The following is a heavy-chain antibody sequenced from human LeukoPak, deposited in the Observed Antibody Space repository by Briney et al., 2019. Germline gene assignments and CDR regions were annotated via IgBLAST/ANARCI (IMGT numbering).Heavy chain of an antibody. J-gene: IGHJ5*02. CDR1: GGSISSSSSY. V-gene: IGHV4-39*07. Sequence: SETLSLTCTVSGGSISSSSSYWGWIRQPPGKGLEWIGSIYYSGSTYYNPSLKSRVTISVDKSKNQFSLKLSSVTAADTAVYYCARAGWEYDSSGHYLNWFDPWGQGTLVTVSS. CDR2: IYYSGST. D-gene: IGHD3-22*01. CDR3: ARAGWEYDSSGHYLNWFDP.